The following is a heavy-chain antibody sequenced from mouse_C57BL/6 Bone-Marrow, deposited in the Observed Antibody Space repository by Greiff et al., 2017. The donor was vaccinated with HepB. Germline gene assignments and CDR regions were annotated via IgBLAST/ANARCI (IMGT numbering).Heavy chain of an antibody. CDR3: ALPYYSNYGSWFAY. CDR2: INPNYGTT. Sequence: VQLKESGPELVKPGASVKISCKASGYSFTDYNMNWVKQSNGKSLEWIGVINPNYGTTSYNQKFKGKATLTVDQSSSTAYMQLNSLTSEDSAVYYCALPYYSNYGSWFAYWGQGTLVTVSA. V-gene: IGHV1-39*01. J-gene: IGHJ3*01. CDR1: GYSFTDYN. D-gene: IGHD2-5*01.